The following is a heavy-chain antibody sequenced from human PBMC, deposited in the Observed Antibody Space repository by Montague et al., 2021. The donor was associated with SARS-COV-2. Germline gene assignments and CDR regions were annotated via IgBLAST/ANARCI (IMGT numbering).Heavy chain of an antibody. CDR2: IYYSGST. CDR3: ARRSYDILTGYSIPNWFDP. J-gene: IGHJ5*02. D-gene: IGHD3-9*01. Sequence: SETLSLTCTVSGGSISSSSYYWGWIRQPPGKGLEWIGSIYYSGSTYYNPSLKSRVTISVDKSKNQFSLKLSSVTAADTAVYYCARRSYDILTGYSIPNWFDPWGQGTLVTVSS. CDR1: GGSISSSSYY. V-gene: IGHV4-39*01.